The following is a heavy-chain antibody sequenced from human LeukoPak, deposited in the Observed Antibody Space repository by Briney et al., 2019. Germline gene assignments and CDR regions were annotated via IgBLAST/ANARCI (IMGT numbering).Heavy chain of an antibody. D-gene: IGHD1-20*01. CDR3: ARVRDRYNWNDFDY. Sequence: GGSLRLSXAASGFTFDDYGMSWVRQAPGEGLEWVSGINWNGGSTGYADSVKGRFTISRDNAKNSLYLQMNSLRAEDTALYYCARVRDRYNWNDFDYWGQGTLVTVSS. V-gene: IGHV3-20*04. CDR1: GFTFDDYG. CDR2: INWNGGST. J-gene: IGHJ4*02.